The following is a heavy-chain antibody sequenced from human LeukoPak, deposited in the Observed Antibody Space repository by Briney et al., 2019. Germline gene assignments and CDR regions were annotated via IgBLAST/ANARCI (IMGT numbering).Heavy chain of an antibody. CDR1: GCTFSSYG. V-gene: IGHV3-33*01. CDR2: IWYDGSNK. J-gene: IGHJ4*02. CDR3: ARWGSDSSGDYFDY. Sequence: SGGSLRLSCAASGCTFSSYGMHWVRQAPGKGLEWVAVIWYDGSNKYYADSVKGRFTISRDNSKNTLYLQMNSLRAEDTAVYYCARWGSDSSGDYFDYWGQGTLVTVSS. D-gene: IGHD3-22*01.